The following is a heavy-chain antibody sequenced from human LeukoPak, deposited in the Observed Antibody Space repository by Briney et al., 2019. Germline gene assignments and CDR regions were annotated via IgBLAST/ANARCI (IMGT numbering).Heavy chain of an antibody. J-gene: IGHJ4*02. CDR2: TNWHGGST. CDR3: ARDYSSGRFGFDY. D-gene: IGHD6-19*01. Sequence: PGGSLRLSCAASGFTFDDYGMSWVRQAQGKGLEWVSGTNWHGGSTGYADSVKGRFTISRDNAKNSLYLQMNSLRAEDTALYYCARDYSSGRFGFDYWGQGTLVTVSS. V-gene: IGHV3-20*04. CDR1: GFTFDDYG.